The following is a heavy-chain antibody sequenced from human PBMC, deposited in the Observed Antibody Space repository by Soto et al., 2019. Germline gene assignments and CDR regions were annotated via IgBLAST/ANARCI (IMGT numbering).Heavy chain of an antibody. CDR2: IYYSGRT. CDR1: GGSIRDYF. Sequence: QVQLQESGPGLVKPSETLSLTCTVSGGSIRDYFWTWIRQPPGKGLEWIGYIYYSGRTKYNPSLQSRVSISVDTSKNRFSLQLRSVTAADTAVYYCARVGGDDFGDSGGFDYWGQGTLVTVSS. V-gene: IGHV4-59*01. J-gene: IGHJ4*02. CDR3: ARVGGDDFGDSGGFDY. D-gene: IGHD4-17*01.